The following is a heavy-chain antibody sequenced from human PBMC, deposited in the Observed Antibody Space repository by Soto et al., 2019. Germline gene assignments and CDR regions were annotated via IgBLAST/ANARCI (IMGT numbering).Heavy chain of an antibody. V-gene: IGHV4-31*03. CDR1: GGSISSGDYY. CDR2: IYYSGST. Sequence: QVQLQESGPGLVKPSQTLSLTCTVSGGSISSGDYYWSWIRQHPGKGLEWIGYIYYSGSTYYNPSLKSRVTISGDTSKNQFSLQLSSVTAADTAVYYGARWWSGSRHGFDPWGQGTLVTVSS. J-gene: IGHJ5*02. D-gene: IGHD3-3*01. CDR3: ARWWSGSRHGFDP.